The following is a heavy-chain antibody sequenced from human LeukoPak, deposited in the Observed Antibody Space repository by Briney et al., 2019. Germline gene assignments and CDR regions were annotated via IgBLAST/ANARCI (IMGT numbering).Heavy chain of an antibody. Sequence: GESLKISCKGSGYRFTTYWIGWARQMPGKGLEYMGTIFLGDSDTRYSPSFQGQVTISADKSISTAFLQWSSLKASGTAIYYCARSIVGATYDAFDIWGQGTMVTVSS. D-gene: IGHD1-26*01. J-gene: IGHJ3*02. CDR2: IFLGDSDT. CDR1: GYRFTTYW. CDR3: ARSIVGATYDAFDI. V-gene: IGHV5-51*01.